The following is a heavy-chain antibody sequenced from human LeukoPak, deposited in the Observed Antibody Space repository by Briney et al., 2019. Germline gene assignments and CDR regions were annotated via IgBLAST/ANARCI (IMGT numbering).Heavy chain of an antibody. CDR3: ARARGVPLYYFDY. CDR1: GFTVSSNY. CDR2: IYSGGST. V-gene: IGHV3-53*01. Sequence: GGSLRLSCAASGFTVSSNYMSWVRQAPGKGLEWVSVIYSGGSTYYADSVKGRFTISRDNSKNSLYLQMNSLRAEDTAVYYCARARGVPLYYFDYWGQGTLVTVSS. D-gene: IGHD3-10*01. J-gene: IGHJ4*02.